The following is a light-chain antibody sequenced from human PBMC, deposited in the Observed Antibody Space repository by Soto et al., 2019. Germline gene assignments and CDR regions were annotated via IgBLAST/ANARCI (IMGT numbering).Light chain of an antibody. CDR3: QQRSNSLT. V-gene: IGKV3-11*01. Sequence: EVVLTQSPATLSLSPGERDTLSCRASQSVSTYLAWYQQKPGQAPRLLIYDASNRATGIPARFSGSGSATDFTLTISSLEPEDFAVYYCQQRSNSLTFGQGTRLEIK. CDR2: DAS. J-gene: IGKJ5*01. CDR1: QSVSTY.